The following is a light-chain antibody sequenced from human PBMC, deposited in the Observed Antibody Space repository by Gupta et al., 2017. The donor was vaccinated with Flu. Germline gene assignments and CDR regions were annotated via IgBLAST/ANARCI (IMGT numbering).Light chain of an antibody. CDR2: SSS. Sequence: NVLTQSPGTLSLSAGARATISCRASQSVGSSYVAWYQQKPGPTPRLLIYSSSVSATGIPDRFSGSGSGTEFTLTINRLEPEDCAVYYCHQYGTSPSTFGQGTKLEIK. CDR3: HQYGTSPST. V-gene: IGKV3-20*01. CDR1: QSVGSSY. J-gene: IGKJ2*02.